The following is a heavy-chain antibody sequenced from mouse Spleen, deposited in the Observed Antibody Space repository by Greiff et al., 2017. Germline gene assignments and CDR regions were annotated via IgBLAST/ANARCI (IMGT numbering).Heavy chain of an antibody. CDR2: IYPGDGDT. D-gene: IGHD1-1*02. Sequence: LVESGAELVKPGASVKISCKASGYAFSSYWMNWVKQRPGKGLEWIGQIYPGDGDTNYNGKFKGKATLTADKSSSTAYMQLSSLTSEDSAVYFCARRGGGNYVMDYWGQGTSVTVSS. CDR3: ARRGGGNYVMDY. V-gene: IGHV1-80*01. J-gene: IGHJ4*01. CDR1: GYAFSSYW.